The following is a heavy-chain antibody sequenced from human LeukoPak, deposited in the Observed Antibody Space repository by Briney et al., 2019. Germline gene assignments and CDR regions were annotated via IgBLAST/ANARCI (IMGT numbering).Heavy chain of an antibody. CDR3: ASGSGSYYNERKNYYYYGMDV. J-gene: IGHJ6*02. CDR2: MNPNSGNT. CDR1: GYTFTSYD. D-gene: IGHD3-10*01. V-gene: IGHV1-8*01. Sequence: ASVKVSCKASGYTFTSYDINWVRQPTGQGLEWMGWMNPNSGNTGYAQKFQGRVTMTRNTSISTAYMELSSLRSEDTAVYYCASGSGSYYNERKNYYYYGMDVWGQGTTVTVSS.